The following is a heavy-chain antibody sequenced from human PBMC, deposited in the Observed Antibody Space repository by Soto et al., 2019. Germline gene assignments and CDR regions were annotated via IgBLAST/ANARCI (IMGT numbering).Heavy chain of an antibody. Sequence: PSETLSLTCTVSGGSISSYYWSWIRQPPGKGLEWIGYIYYSGSTNYNPSLKSRVTISVDTSKNQFSLKLSSVTAADTAVYYCARTPPGPYYDILTGYYRYYYGMDAWGQGTTVTVSS. CDR2: IYYSGST. CDR3: ARTPPGPYYDILTGYYRYYYGMDA. J-gene: IGHJ6*02. CDR1: GGSISSYY. V-gene: IGHV4-59*01. D-gene: IGHD3-9*01.